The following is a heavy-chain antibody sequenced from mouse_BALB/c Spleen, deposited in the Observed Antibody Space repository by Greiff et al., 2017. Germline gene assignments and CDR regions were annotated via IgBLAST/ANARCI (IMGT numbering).Heavy chain of an antibody. Sequence: EVKLQESGPDLVKPSQSLSLTCTVTGYSITSGYSWHWIRQFPGNKLEWMGYIHYSGSTNYNPSLKSRISITRDTSKNQFFLQLNSVTTEDTATYYCARGATTTTATWGYAMDYWGQGTSVTVSS. CDR1: GYSITSGYS. D-gene: IGHD1-2*01. CDR2: IHYSGST. CDR3: ARGATTTTATWGYAMDY. J-gene: IGHJ4*01. V-gene: IGHV3-1*02.